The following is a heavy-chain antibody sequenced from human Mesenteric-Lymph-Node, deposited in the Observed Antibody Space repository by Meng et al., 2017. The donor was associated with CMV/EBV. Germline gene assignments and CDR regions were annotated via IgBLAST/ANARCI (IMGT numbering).Heavy chain of an antibody. D-gene: IGHD1-14*01. V-gene: IGHV1-18*01. J-gene: IGHJ6*02. CDR1: GYTFSTYG. Sequence: ASVKVSCKASGYTFSTYGINWVRQAPGQGLEWVGWISGHNGRRNSAQKFQDRVTMTTDRSTTTAYMELRSLTSDDTAVYYCARGSPEGYYYYDGMDVWGQGTTVTVSS. CDR2: ISGHNGRR. CDR3: ARGSPEGYYYYDGMDV.